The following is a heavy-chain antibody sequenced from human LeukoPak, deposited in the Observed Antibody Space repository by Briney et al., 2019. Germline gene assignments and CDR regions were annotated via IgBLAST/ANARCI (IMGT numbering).Heavy chain of an antibody. Sequence: SSETLSLTCTVSGGSMRNYYWSWIRQPPGKGLEWIGNIYYSGDTNYNPSLKSRVTISIDTSKNQFSLKLSSVTAADTAVYYCARPDSNDYYGALGFDIWGQGTMVTVSP. CDR1: GGSMRNYY. V-gene: IGHV4-59*08. CDR3: ARPDSNDYYGALGFDI. CDR2: IYYSGDT. D-gene: IGHD3-22*01. J-gene: IGHJ3*02.